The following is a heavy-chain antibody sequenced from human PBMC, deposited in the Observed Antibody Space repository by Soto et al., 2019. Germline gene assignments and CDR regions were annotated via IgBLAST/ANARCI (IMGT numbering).Heavy chain of an antibody. D-gene: IGHD3-10*01. CDR2: ISYDGSNK. Sequence: GGSLRLSCAASGFTLSSYAMHWVRQAPGKGLEWVAVISYDGSNKYYADSVKGRFTISRDNSKNTLYLQMNSLRAEDTAVYYCARDRGDGYFNDAFDIWGQGTMVTVSS. V-gene: IGHV3-30-3*01. J-gene: IGHJ3*02. CDR1: GFTLSSYA. CDR3: ARDRGDGYFNDAFDI.